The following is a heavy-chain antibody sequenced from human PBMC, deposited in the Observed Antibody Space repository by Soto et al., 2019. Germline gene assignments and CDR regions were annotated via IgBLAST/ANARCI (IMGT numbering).Heavy chain of an antibody. V-gene: IGHV4-4*02. CDR1: GGSISSSNW. CDR3: ARSGYYTVVTAFDY. J-gene: IGHJ4*02. Sequence: SETLSLTCAVSGGSISSSNWWSWVRQPPGKGLEWIGEIYHSGSTNYNPSLKSRVTISVDKSKNQFSLKLSSVTAADTAVYYCARSGYYTVVTAFDYWGQGTLLTVSS. CDR2: IYHSGST. D-gene: IGHD3-3*01.